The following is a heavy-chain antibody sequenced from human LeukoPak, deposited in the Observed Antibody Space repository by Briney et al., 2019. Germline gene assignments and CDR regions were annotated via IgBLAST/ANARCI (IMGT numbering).Heavy chain of an antibody. Sequence: GGSLRLSCAASGFSFDDLGMTRVRQVPGKGLEWVAGINWNGASTGYADSVRGRFTISRDNAKNSLYLQMNSLRAEDTALYYCARAVCPTIKFCDSSYFMDVWDKGTTVNVS. CDR3: ARAVCPTIKFCDSSYFMDV. V-gene: IGHV3-20*04. CDR1: GFSFDDLG. J-gene: IGHJ6*03. D-gene: IGHD6-6*01. CDR2: INWNGAST.